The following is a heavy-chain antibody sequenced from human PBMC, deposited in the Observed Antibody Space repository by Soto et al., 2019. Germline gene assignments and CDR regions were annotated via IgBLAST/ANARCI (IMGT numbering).Heavy chain of an antibody. CDR2: IYYSGST. J-gene: IGHJ5*02. CDR1: GGSISSGGYY. V-gene: IGHV4-31*03. D-gene: IGHD3-3*01. CDR3: ASHWRHHIIAGNWFDP. Sequence: SETLSLTCTVSGGSISSGGYYWSWIRQHPGKGLEWIGYIYYSGSTYYNPSLKSRVTISVDTSKNQFSLKLSSVTAADTAVYYCASHWRHHIIAGNWFDPWGQGTLVTVSS.